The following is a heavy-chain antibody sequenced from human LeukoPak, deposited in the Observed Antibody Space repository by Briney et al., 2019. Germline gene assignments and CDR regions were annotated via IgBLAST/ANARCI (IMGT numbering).Heavy chain of an antibody. D-gene: IGHD6-19*01. J-gene: IGHJ5*02. V-gene: IGHV1-2*02. Sequence: ASVKVSCKASGYTFTGYYMHWVRQAPGQGLEWMGWINPNSGGTNYAQKFQGRVTMTTDTSTSTAYMELRSLRSDDTAVYYCARDLVSSIAVAGTFGWFDPWGQGTLVTVSS. CDR1: GYTFTGYY. CDR3: ARDLVSSIAVAGTFGWFDP. CDR2: INPNSGGT.